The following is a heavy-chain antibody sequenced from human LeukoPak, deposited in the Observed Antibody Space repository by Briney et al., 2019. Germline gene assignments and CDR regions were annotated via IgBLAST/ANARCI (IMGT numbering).Heavy chain of an antibody. CDR3: ARAQDPSNYDFWSGYSYNWFDP. CDR2: IIPIFGTA. Sequence: ASVKVSCKASGGTFSSYAISWVRQAPGQGLEWMGGIIPIFGTANYAQKFQGRVTITAHESTSTAYMELSSLRSEDTAVYYCARAQDPSNYDFWSGYSYNWFDPWGQGTLVTVSS. J-gene: IGHJ5*02. V-gene: IGHV1-69*13. D-gene: IGHD3-3*01. CDR1: GGTFSSYA.